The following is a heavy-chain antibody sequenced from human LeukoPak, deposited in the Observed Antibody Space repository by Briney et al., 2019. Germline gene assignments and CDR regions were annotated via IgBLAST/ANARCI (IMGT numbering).Heavy chain of an antibody. CDR2: INPNSGGT. CDR1: GYTFTGYY. Sequence: ASVKVSCKASGYTFTGYYIHWVRQAPGQGLEWMGWINPNSGGTNYAQKFQGRATMTRDTSISTAYMELSRLRSDDTAVYYCARDHGALDAFDIWGQGTMVTVSS. V-gene: IGHV1-2*02. J-gene: IGHJ3*02. CDR3: ARDHGALDAFDI. D-gene: IGHD3-16*01.